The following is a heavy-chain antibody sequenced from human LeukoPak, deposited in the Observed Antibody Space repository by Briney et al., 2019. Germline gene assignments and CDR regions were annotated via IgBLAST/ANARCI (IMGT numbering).Heavy chain of an antibody. Sequence: GGSLRLSCAASGFTFDDYAMHWVRQAPGKGLEWVSGISWNSGSIDYADSVKGRFAISRDNAKNSLYLQMNSLGPEDTALYYCAKDMAGGGSYLHWYFDLWGRGALVTVSS. CDR2: ISWNSGSI. J-gene: IGHJ2*01. CDR3: AKDMAGGGSYLHWYFDL. D-gene: IGHD1-26*01. CDR1: GFTFDDYA. V-gene: IGHV3-9*01.